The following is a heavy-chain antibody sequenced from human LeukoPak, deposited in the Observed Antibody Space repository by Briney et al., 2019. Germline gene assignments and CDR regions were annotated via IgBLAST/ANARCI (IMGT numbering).Heavy chain of an antibody. CDR1: GGSVSSSSYY. Sequence: SQTLSLTCTVSGGSVSSSSYYWGWIRQPPGKGLEWTGSIYYSGSTYYNPSLKSRVTISVDTSKNRFSLKLSSVTAADTAVYYCARDYCSSTSCYTPDYWGQGTLVTVSS. D-gene: IGHD2-2*02. J-gene: IGHJ4*02. CDR3: ARDYCSSTSCYTPDY. CDR2: IYYSGST. V-gene: IGHV4-39*02.